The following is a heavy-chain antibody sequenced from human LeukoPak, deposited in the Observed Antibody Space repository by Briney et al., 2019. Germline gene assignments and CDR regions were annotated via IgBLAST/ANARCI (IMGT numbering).Heavy chain of an antibody. CDR1: GGSFSGYY. Sequence: SETLSLTCAVYGGSFSGYYWSWIRQPPGKGLEWIGEINHSGSTNYNPSLKCRVTISVDTSKNQFSLKLSSVTAADTAVYYCARGSVVRGVIFDYWGQGTLVTVSS. J-gene: IGHJ4*02. D-gene: IGHD3-10*01. CDR3: ARGSVVRGVIFDY. CDR2: INHSGST. V-gene: IGHV4-34*01.